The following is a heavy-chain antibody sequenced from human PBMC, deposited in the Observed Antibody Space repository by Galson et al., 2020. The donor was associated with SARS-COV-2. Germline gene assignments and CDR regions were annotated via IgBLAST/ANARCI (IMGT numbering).Heavy chain of an antibody. CDR3: ARDRGPATAGGMDV. Sequence: SETLSLPCTVSGASIVSMRSYYWSWIRQSPGKGLEWLGHVYYSGSVLYSPSFASRISIPVNTSKNQVSLRLQSVTAADTAVYYCARDRGPATAGGMDVWGPGTAVTVSS. V-gene: IGHV4-61*01. J-gene: IGHJ6*02. CDR1: GASIVSMRSYY. D-gene: IGHD6-13*01. CDR2: VYYSGSV.